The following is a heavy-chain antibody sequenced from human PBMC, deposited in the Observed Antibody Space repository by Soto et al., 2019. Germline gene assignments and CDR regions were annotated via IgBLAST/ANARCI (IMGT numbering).Heavy chain of an antibody. CDR3: ASSHLDFWGGYYLGWGYYYGMDV. J-gene: IGHJ6*02. Sequence: VASVKVSCKASGYTFTSYDINWVRQATGQGLEWMGWMNPNSGNTGYAQKFQGRVTMTRNTSISTAYMELSSLRSEDTAVYYWASSHLDFWGGYYLGWGYYYGMDVWGQGTTVTVSS. D-gene: IGHD3-3*01. V-gene: IGHV1-8*01. CDR2: MNPNSGNT. CDR1: GYTFTSYD.